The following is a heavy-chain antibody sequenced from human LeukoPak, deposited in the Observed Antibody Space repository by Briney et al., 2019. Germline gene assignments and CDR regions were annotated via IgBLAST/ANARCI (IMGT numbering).Heavy chain of an antibody. V-gene: IGHV4-30-2*01. CDR3: ARGEVDYFGLDP. D-gene: IGHD3-10*01. J-gene: IGHJ5*02. Sequence: SQTLTLTCAVSGGSISSGGYSWSWIRQPPGKGLEWIGYIYHSGSTYYNPSLKSRVTISVDRSKNQFSLKLSSVTAADTAVYYCARGEVDYFGLDPWGQGTLVTVSS. CDR1: GGSISSGGYS. CDR2: IYHSGST.